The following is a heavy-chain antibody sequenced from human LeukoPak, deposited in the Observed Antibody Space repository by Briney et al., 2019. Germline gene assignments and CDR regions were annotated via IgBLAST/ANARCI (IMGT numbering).Heavy chain of an antibody. CDR2: INHSGST. D-gene: IGHD3-22*01. CDR3: ARSRYYDSSGTAFDI. V-gene: IGHV4-34*01. Sequence: SETLSLTCAVYGGSFSGYYWSWIRQPPGKGLEWIGEINHSGSTNYNPSLKSRVTISVDTSKNQSSLKLSSVTAADTAVYYCARSRYYDSSGTAFDIWGQGTMVTVSS. CDR1: GGSFSGYY. J-gene: IGHJ3*02.